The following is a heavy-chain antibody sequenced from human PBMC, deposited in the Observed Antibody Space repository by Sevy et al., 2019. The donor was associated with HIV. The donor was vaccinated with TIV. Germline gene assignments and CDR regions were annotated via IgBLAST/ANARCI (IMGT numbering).Heavy chain of an antibody. CDR3: AREGCTKPHDY. V-gene: IGHV3-23*01. CDR1: GFTFSKYS. D-gene: IGHD2-8*01. J-gene: IGHJ4*02. CDR2: LSFGCGEI. Sequence: GGSLRLSCAASGFTFSKYSMSRVRQPPGKGLGWVSTLSFGCGEINYADSVKGRFTISRDNSKSSVYLQMNNLRPEDTAVYYCAREGCTKPHDYWGQGTLVTVSS.